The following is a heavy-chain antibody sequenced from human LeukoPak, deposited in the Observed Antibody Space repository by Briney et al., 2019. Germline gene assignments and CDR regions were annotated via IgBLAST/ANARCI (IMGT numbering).Heavy chain of an antibody. D-gene: IGHD3-22*01. V-gene: IGHV4-39*01. CDR3: ARHDGEIVANY. Sequence: KPSETLSLTCTVSGGSISSSYYWGWIRQPPGKGLEWIGSIYYSGSTYYNPSLKSRVTISVDTSKNQFSLKLSSVTAADTAVYYCARHDGEIVANYWGQGTLVTVSS. CDR1: GGSISSSYY. J-gene: IGHJ4*02. CDR2: IYYSGST.